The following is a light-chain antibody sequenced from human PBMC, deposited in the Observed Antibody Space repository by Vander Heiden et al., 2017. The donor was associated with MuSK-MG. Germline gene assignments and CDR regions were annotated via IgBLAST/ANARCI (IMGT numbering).Light chain of an antibody. CDR2: GAS. J-gene: IGKJ5*01. CDR1: QSVSSN. Sequence: KGMTQSPATLSVSPGERATLSCRASQSVSSNLAWYQQKPGQAPRLLIYGASTRATGIPARFSGSGSGTEFTLTISSLQSEDFAVYYCQQYNNWPITFGQGTRLEIK. CDR3: QQYNNWPIT. V-gene: IGKV3-15*01.